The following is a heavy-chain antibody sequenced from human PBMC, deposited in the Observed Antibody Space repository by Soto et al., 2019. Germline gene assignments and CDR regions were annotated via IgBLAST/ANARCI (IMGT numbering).Heavy chain of an antibody. D-gene: IGHD1-1*01. J-gene: IGHJ3*02. CDR1: GVSINSGGYY. Sequence: QVQLQESGPGLVKPSQTLSLTCSVSGVSINSGGYYWSWIRHHPGKGLEWIGYIYYTGHTFYNASLKSRVAMSLDTSKNQFSLKPSSVTAADTAVYYCARGSQLERDALDIWGQGTMVTVSS. CDR3: ARGSQLERDALDI. V-gene: IGHV4-31*03. CDR2: IYYTGHT.